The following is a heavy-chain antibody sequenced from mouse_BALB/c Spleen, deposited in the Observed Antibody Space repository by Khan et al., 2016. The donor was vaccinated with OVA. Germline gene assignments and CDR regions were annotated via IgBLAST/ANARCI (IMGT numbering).Heavy chain of an antibody. CDR3: TREAYRYDEYYFDY. CDR1: GFTFSSYV. Sequence: EVKLVESGGGSVKPGGSLKLSCVVSGFTFSSYVMSWVRQTPEKRLEWVASISSGGSTYYPDSVKGRFTISRDNVRNIVYLQMSSLRSEDMAMYFCTREAYRYDEYYFDYWGQGTTLTVSS. CDR2: ISSGGST. D-gene: IGHD2-14*01. V-gene: IGHV5-6-5*01. J-gene: IGHJ2*01.